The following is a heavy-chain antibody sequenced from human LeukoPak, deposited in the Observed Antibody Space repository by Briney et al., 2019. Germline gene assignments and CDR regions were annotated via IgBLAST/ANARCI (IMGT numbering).Heavy chain of an antibody. D-gene: IGHD2-2*01. CDR2: ISAYNGET. CDR1: GYTFRGYG. J-gene: IGHJ4*02. V-gene: IGHV1-18*01. CDR3: ARGYCTSTNCLYYFDY. Sequence: ASVNVSCKASGYTFRGYGITWVRQAPGQGLEWMGWISAYNGETNYAQKFQGRLTMTTDTSTSTAHMELRSLRSDDTAVYYCARGYCTSTNCLYYFDYWGQGTLVTVSS.